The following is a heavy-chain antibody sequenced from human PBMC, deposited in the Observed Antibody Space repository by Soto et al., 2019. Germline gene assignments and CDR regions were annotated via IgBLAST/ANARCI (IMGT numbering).Heavy chain of an antibody. CDR1: GGSLSSYY. V-gene: IGHV4-34*01. CDR3: ATSKIYFFPSGGSHHVPLGF. J-gene: IGHJ4*02. D-gene: IGHD2-15*01. Sequence: NLSLTCAVSGGSLSSYYWSWIRQPPGKGLEWIGEIYHSGSTNYNPSLKSRVTISVDTSKNQFYLKLSSVTAADTAVYYCATSKIYFFPSGGSHHVPLGFWRQGTLVT. CDR2: IYHSGST.